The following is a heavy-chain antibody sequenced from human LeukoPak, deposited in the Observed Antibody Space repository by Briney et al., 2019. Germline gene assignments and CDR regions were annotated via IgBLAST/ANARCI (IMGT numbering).Heavy chain of an antibody. Sequence: PSETLSLTCTVSGGSISSGSYYWGWISQPPGKGLEWIGTIYFSGSTYYNPSLKSRVTISVDTSKNQFSLKLSSVTAADTAVYYCARSSYVSYYMDVWGKGTTVTVSS. CDR3: ARSSYVSYYMDV. J-gene: IGHJ6*03. D-gene: IGHD3-16*01. CDR2: IYFSGST. V-gene: IGHV4-39*01. CDR1: GGSISSGSYY.